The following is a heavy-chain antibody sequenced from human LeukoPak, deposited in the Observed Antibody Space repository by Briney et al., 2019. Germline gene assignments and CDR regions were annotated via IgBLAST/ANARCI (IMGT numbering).Heavy chain of an antibody. J-gene: IGHJ3*02. V-gene: IGHV3-33*01. CDR3: ARADHYWGPDAFDI. Sequence: GRSLRLSCAASGFTFSSYGMHWVRQAPGKGLEWVAVIWYDGSNKYDADSLKGRFTISRDNSKNTLYLQMNSLRAEDTAVYYCARADHYWGPDAFDIWGQGTMVTVSS. D-gene: IGHD7-27*01. CDR2: IWYDGSNK. CDR1: GFTFSSYG.